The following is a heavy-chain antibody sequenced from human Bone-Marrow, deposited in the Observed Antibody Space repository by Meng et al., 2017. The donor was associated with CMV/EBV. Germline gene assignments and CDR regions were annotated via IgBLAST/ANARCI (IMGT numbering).Heavy chain of an antibody. V-gene: IGHV1-2*02. D-gene: IGHD1-26*01. J-gene: IGHJ5*02. Sequence: ASVKVSCKASGYTFTGYYLSWVRQAPGQGPEWMGWLNPNSGAANYAKKFQGRVTMTRDTSNSTAYMELRRLTSDDTALYYCLRLKDVGSSIDLWCQGTLCTVSS. CDR1: GYTFTGYY. CDR2: LNPNSGAA. CDR3: LRLKDVGSSIDL.